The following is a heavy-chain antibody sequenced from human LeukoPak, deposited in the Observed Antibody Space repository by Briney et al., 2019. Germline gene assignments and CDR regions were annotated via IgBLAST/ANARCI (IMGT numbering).Heavy chain of an antibody. V-gene: IGHV3-7*01. D-gene: IGHD3-22*01. CDR1: GFTFSSYW. CDR3: ARAYGTSGYDLHDY. J-gene: IGHJ4*02. Sequence: GGSLRLSCAASGFTFSSYWMSWVRQAPGKGLEWVANIKQDGSEKYYVDSVKGRFTISRDNAKNSLYLQMNSLRAEDTAVYCCARAYGTSGYDLHDYWGQGTLVTVSS. CDR2: IKQDGSEK.